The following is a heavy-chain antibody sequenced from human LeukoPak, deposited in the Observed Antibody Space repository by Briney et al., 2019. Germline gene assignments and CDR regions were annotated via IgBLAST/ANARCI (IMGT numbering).Heavy chain of an antibody. J-gene: IGHJ4*02. D-gene: IGHD1-26*01. Sequence: GGSLRLSCAASGFNFSSYWMSWVRQAPGKGLEWVANINQDGGKKYYVDSVRGRFAISRDNAENSVYLQMNSLRAEDTALYYCARGGAPDNWGQGTLVTVSS. CDR3: ARGGAPDN. V-gene: IGHV3-7*01. CDR1: GFNFSSYW. CDR2: INQDGGKK.